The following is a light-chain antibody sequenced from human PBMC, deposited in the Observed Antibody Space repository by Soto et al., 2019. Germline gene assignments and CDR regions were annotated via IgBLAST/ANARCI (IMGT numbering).Light chain of an antibody. CDR2: GNS. J-gene: IGLJ3*02. CDR3: QSHDSSLSGWV. Sequence: QSVLTQPPSVSGAPGQTVTISCTGSSSNIGAGYDVHWYQQFPGTAPKLLIYGNSNRPSGVPDRFYGSKSGTSASLAITGLQAEDEADYYCQSHDSSLSGWVFGGGTKVTVL. V-gene: IGLV1-40*01. CDR1: SSNIGAGYD.